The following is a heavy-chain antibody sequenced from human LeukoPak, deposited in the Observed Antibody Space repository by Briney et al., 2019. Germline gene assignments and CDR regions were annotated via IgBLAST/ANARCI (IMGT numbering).Heavy chain of an antibody. CDR1: GFTFSSYS. CDR2: ISSSSSYI. CDR3: ARDGPGPLGY. J-gene: IGHJ4*02. V-gene: IGHV3-21*01. Sequence: KPGRSLRLSCAASGFTFSSYSMNWVRQAPGEGLEWVSSISSSSSYIYYADSVKGRFTISRDNAKNSLYLQMNSLRAEDTAVYYCARDGPGPLGYWGQGTLVTVSS.